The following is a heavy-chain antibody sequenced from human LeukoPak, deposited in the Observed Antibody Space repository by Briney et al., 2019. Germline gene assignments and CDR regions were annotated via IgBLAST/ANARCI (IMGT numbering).Heavy chain of an antibody. D-gene: IGHD2-15*01. CDR3: ARGDCSGGSCYLSLTTIDY. CDR1: GFIFSSYS. V-gene: IGHV3-48*01. Sequence: GGSLRLSCAASGFIFSSYSMSWVRQAPGKGLEWLSYISSSSSTIYYADSVKGRFTISRDNAKNSLYLQMNSLRAEDTAVYYCARGDCSGGSCYLSLTTIDYWGQGTLVTVSS. CDR2: ISSSSSTI. J-gene: IGHJ4*02.